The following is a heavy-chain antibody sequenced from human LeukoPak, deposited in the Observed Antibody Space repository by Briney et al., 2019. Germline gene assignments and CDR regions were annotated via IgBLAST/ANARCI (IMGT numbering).Heavy chain of an antibody. D-gene: IGHD6-19*01. CDR2: ISSSSSTI. CDR3: ARQYSGWYGWGAFDI. J-gene: IGHJ3*02. CDR1: GFTFSSYS. Sequence: GGSLRLSCAASGFTFSSYSMNWVRQAPGKGLEWVSYISSSSSTIYYADSVKGRFTISRDNAKNSLYLQMNSLRAEDTAVYYCARQYSGWYGWGAFDIWGQGTMVTVSS. V-gene: IGHV3-48*01.